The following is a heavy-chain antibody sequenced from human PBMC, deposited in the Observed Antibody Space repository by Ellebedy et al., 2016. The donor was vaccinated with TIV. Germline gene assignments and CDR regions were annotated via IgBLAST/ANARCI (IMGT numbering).Heavy chain of an antibody. D-gene: IGHD5-18*01. J-gene: IGHJ4*02. CDR2: INPNSGGT. Sequence: ASVKVSCKASGYTFTGYYMHWVRQAPGQGLEWMGWINPNSGGTNYAQKFQGWVTMTRDTSISTAYMELSRLRSDDTAVYYCAREERLPRRGYSHGVDYWGQGTLVTVSS. V-gene: IGHV1-2*04. CDR1: GYTFTGYY. CDR3: AREERLPRRGYSHGVDY.